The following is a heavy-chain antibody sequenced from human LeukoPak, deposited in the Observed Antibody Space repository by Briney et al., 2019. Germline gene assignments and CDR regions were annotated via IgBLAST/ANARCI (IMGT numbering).Heavy chain of an antibody. CDR2: IYHSGST. CDR3: ARGDVGATLDFYYFDMDV. V-gene: IGHV4-4*02. Sequence: SETLSLTCAVSGGSISSSNWWSWVRQPPGKGLEWIGEIYHSGSTNYNPSLKSRVTISVDTSKNQFSLKLSSVTAADTAVYYCARGDVGATLDFYYFDMDVWGRGTTVTVSS. J-gene: IGHJ6*02. D-gene: IGHD1-26*01. CDR1: GGSISSSNW.